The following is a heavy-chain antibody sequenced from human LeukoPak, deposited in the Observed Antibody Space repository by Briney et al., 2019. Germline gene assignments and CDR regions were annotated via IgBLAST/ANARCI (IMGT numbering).Heavy chain of an antibody. J-gene: IGHJ5*01. CDR3: AKSSGMVIHNWFDS. Sequence: SETLSLTCTVSGGSISSSSHYWGWIRQPPGKGLEWIGSIYYSGSTYYNPSLKSRVTISIDTSKNQFSLNLTSVTAAASGVYYCAKSSGMVIHNWFDSWGQGTLVTVSS. CDR1: GGSISSSSHY. V-gene: IGHV4-39*01. D-gene: IGHD3-3*01. CDR2: IYYSGST.